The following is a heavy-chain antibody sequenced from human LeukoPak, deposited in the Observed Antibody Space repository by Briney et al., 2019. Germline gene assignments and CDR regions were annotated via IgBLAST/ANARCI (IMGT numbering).Heavy chain of an antibody. Sequence: PGGSLRLSCAASGFTFSSYWMSWVRQAPGKGLEWVASIKQDGSEKYYVDSVKGRFTISRDNAKNSLYLQMNSLRAEDTAVYYCARDPYYGSGSYSDYWGQGTLVTVSS. CDR2: IKQDGSEK. J-gene: IGHJ4*02. CDR1: GFTFSSYW. CDR3: ARDPYYGSGSYSDY. V-gene: IGHV3-7*01. D-gene: IGHD3-10*01.